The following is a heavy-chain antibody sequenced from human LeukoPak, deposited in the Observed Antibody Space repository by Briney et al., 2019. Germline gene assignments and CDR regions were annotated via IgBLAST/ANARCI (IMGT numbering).Heavy chain of an antibody. CDR1: GYTFTSYD. D-gene: IGHD2-2*01. J-gene: IGHJ3*01. Sequence: GASVKVSCKASGYTFTSYDINWVRQATGQGLEWMGWMNPNSGNTGYAQKFQGRVTVTADKSTSTAYMEARGLRSEDTAVYYCARDRDGGLIPDALDLWGQGTMVTVSS. CDR2: MNPNSGNT. CDR3: ARDRDGGLIPDALDL. V-gene: IGHV1-8*01.